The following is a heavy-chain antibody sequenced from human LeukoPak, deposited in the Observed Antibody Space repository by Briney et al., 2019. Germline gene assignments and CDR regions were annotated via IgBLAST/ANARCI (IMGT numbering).Heavy chain of an antibody. J-gene: IGHJ4*02. D-gene: IGHD5-12*01. CDR2: IHPNTGAT. CDR3: ARDMGRYSGYDYDY. Sequence: ASVKVSCKTSGYTFTDYYLHWVRQAPGQGLEWVGWIHPNTGATHHAQKFQGRLTMTRDTSISTVYMELTRLRSDDTAVYYCARDMGRYSGYDYDYWGQGALVTASS. V-gene: IGHV1-2*02. CDR1: GYTFTDYY.